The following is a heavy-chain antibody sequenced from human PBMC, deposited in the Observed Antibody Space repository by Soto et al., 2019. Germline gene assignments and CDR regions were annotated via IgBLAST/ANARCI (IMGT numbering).Heavy chain of an antibody. J-gene: IGHJ4*02. D-gene: IGHD5-12*01. V-gene: IGHV3-30*18. Sequence: QVQLVESGGGVVQPGRSLRLSCAASGFTFSSYGMHWVRQAPGKGLEWVAVISYAGSNKYYADFVKGRFTISRDNSKNTLYLQVNSLKAEDTAVYYWAKDLNSGYESPLIDYWGQGTLVTVSS. CDR3: AKDLNSGYESPLIDY. CDR1: GFTFSSYG. CDR2: ISYAGSNK.